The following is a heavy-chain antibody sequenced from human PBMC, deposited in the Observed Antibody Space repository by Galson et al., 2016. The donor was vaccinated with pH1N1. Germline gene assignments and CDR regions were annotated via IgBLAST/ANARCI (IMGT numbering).Heavy chain of an antibody. Sequence: TLSLTCTVSGGSISSSGSYWSWIRQHPGKGLEWIGYTHYRGSTHYNPSLQRRASLSVDTSKRQFSLRLTSVTAADTAVYYCAREDIVVGEGWAYGMDVWGQGTTVTVSS. J-gene: IGHJ6*02. D-gene: IGHD2-15*01. CDR2: THYRGST. CDR3: AREDIVVGEGWAYGMDV. CDR1: GGSISSSGSY. V-gene: IGHV4-31*03.